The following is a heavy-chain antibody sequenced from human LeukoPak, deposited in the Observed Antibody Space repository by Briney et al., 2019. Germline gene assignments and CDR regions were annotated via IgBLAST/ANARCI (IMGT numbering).Heavy chain of an antibody. V-gene: IGHV1-46*01. J-gene: IGHJ5*02. CDR3: ARIGYYYDSSGLAP. CDR1: GYTFTSNY. D-gene: IGHD3-22*01. Sequence: ASVKVSCKAFGYTFTSNYMHWVRQAPGQGPEWMGVISPSGGSTTYAQKFQGRVTLTRDMSTSTDYLELRSLRSDDTAVYYCARIGYYYDSSGLAPWGQGTLVTVSS. CDR2: ISPSGGST.